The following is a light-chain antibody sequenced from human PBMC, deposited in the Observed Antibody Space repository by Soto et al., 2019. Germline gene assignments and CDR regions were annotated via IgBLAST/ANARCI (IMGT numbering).Light chain of an antibody. CDR1: KLGDKY. CDR2: EDT. Sequence: SYELTQPPSVSVSPGQTASITCSGDKLGDKYACWYQQKSGQSPVLVVYEDTKRPSGIPERFSGSNSGNTATLTISGTQAMDEADYYCQAWDSSTASFGGGTKLTVL. J-gene: IGLJ2*01. CDR3: QAWDSSTAS. V-gene: IGLV3-1*01.